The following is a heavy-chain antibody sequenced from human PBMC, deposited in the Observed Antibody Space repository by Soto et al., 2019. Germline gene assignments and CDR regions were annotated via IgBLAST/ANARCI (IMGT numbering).Heavy chain of an antibody. J-gene: IGHJ6*03. CDR1: GGSISSYY. V-gene: IGHV4-59*01. CDR2: IYYSGST. D-gene: IGHD5-18*01. CDR3: ARGVARLTANYYYYYMDV. Sequence: SETLSLTCTVSGGSISSYYWSWIRQPPGKGLEWIGYIYYSGSTNYNPSLKSRVTISVDTSKNQFSLKLSSVTAADTAVYYCARGVARLTANYYYYYMDVWGKGTTVTVSS.